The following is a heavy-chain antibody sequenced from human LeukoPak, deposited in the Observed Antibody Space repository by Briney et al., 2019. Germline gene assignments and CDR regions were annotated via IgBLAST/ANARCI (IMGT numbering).Heavy chain of an antibody. CDR1: DASISGYH. CDR3: LTVDAAMAVDY. CDR2: THYSGTT. V-gene: IGHV4-59*08. Sequence: SETLSLTCTVSDASISGYHWSWIRQPPGRGLEWIGYTHYSGTTNYNPSLRSRLTMSVDTSKNQFSLKLTSVTAADTAVYYCLTVDAAMAVDYWGQRTLVTVSS. D-gene: IGHD5-18*01. J-gene: IGHJ4*02.